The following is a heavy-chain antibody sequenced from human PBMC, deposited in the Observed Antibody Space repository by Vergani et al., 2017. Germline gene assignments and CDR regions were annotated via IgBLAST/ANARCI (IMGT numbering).Heavy chain of an antibody. J-gene: IGHJ4*02. Sequence: QLHLQESGPGLVKPSETLSLTCTVSGGSISSNSYYLGWIRQPPGKGLEWIGSMYYSVSTYYNPSLKSRVTISVDTSKNQFSLKLSSVPAADTAVYYCARHAPQWEVFYFDYGGQGTLVTVSS. CDR2: MYYSVST. D-gene: IGHD1-26*01. CDR1: GGSISSNSYY. V-gene: IGHV4-39*01. CDR3: ARHAPQWEVFYFDY.